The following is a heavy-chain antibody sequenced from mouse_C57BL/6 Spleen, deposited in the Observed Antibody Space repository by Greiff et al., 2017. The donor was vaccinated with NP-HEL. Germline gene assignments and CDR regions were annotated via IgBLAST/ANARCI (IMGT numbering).Heavy chain of an antibody. D-gene: IGHD2-5*01. CDR1: GYTFTSYW. Sequence: QVQLQQSGTELVKPGASVKLSCKASGYTFTSYWMHWVKQRPGQGLEWIGNINPSNGGTNYNEKFKSKATLTVDKSSSTAYMQLSSLTSEDSAVYYCARPLYSNYLYYAMDYWGQGTSVTVSS. V-gene: IGHV1-53*01. CDR2: INPSNGGT. CDR3: ARPLYSNYLYYAMDY. J-gene: IGHJ4*01.